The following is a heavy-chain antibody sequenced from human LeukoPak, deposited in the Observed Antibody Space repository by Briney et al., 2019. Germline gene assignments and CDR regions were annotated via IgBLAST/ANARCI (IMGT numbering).Heavy chain of an antibody. CDR1: GXXXXXXX. D-gene: IGHD6-13*01. V-gene: IGHV3-21*01. CDR3: ARGSGTSSWLFLGC. Sequence: TGGSLRLSCAXXGXXXXXXXXXXXXXAXXXXLXXVXXXXSSSXYXYXAXSVXGRFXIXRDNAKNSLYLQMNSLRAEDTAXYYCARGSGTSSWLFLGCWGQGTLVTVSS. CDR2: XXSSSXYX. J-gene: IGHJ4*02.